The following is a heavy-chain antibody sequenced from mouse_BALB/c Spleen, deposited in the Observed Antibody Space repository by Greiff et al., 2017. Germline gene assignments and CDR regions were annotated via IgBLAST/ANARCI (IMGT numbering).Heavy chain of an antibody. CDR3: ARSPYYGSFAY. CDR2: ILPGSGST. V-gene: IGHV1-9*01. J-gene: IGHJ3*01. Sequence: VQLQQSGAELMKPGASVKISCKATGYTFSSYWIEWVKQRPGHGLEWIGEILPGSGSTNYNEKFKGKATFTADTSSNTAYMQLSSLTSEDSAVYYCARSPYYGSFAYWGQGTLVTVSA. D-gene: IGHD1-1*01. CDR1: GYTFSSYW.